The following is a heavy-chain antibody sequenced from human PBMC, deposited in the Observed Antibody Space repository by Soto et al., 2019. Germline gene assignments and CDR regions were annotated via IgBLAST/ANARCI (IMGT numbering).Heavy chain of an antibody. CDR3: ARXXXXHDNYETIGYYFDH. CDR2: IDPSGGVT. V-gene: IGHV1-46*01. Sequence: GASVKVSCKASGYTFTKFHIHWVRQAPGQGLERMGMIDPSGGVTRDAQRFQGRITMTSDTSTSSVYMELRGLTSEDTAVYYCARXXXXHDNYETIGYYFDHWGPGTLVTVSS. D-gene: IGHD3-16*01. J-gene: IGHJ4*02. CDR1: GYTFTKFH.